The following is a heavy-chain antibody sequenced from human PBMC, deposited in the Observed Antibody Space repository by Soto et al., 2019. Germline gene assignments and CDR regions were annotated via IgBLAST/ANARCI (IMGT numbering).Heavy chain of an antibody. Sequence: PGGSLRVSCAASGFTFSSYAMSWVRQAPGKGLEWVSVISNSGATTYYADSVKGRFTISRDNSKNTLHLQMSSLRAEDTAVYYCSKRLSRSVATWDFDYWGQGTLVT. V-gene: IGHV3-23*01. J-gene: IGHJ4*02. CDR2: ISNSGATT. D-gene: IGHD5-12*01. CDR1: GFTFSSYA. CDR3: SKRLSRSVATWDFDY.